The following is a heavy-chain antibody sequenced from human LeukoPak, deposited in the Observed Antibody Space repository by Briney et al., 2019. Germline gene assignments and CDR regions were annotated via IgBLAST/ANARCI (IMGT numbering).Heavy chain of an antibody. J-gene: IGHJ6*02. D-gene: IGHD6-13*01. Sequence: SETLSLTCTVSGGSVSSGSYYWSWIRQPPGKGLEWIGYIYYSGSTDYNPSLKSRVTISVDTSKNQFSLKLSSVTAADTAVYYCARGAQRAAAVPTSRYYYYYGMDVWGQGTTVTVSS. CDR1: GGSVSSGSYY. CDR3: ARGAQRAAAVPTSRYYYYYGMDV. CDR2: IYYSGST. V-gene: IGHV4-61*01.